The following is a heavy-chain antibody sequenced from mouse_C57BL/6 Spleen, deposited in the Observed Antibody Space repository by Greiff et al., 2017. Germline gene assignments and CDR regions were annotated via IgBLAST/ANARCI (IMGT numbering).Heavy chain of an antibody. J-gene: IGHJ3*01. D-gene: IGHD2-1*01. V-gene: IGHV1-42*01. CDR2: INPSTGGT. CDR1: GYSFTGYY. Sequence: VQLQQSGPELVQPGASVQISCKASGYSFTGYYMNWVKQSPEKSLEWIGEINPSTGGTTSNQTFKAKATLTVDKSSSTAYMQLKSLTSEDSAFYYCARFDGNYEAWFAYGGQGTLVTVSA. CDR3: ARFDGNYEAWFAY.